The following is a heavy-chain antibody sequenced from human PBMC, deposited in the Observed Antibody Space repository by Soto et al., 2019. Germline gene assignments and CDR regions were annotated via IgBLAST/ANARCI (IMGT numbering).Heavy chain of an antibody. CDR2: IIPIFGTA. CDR1: GGTFSSYA. V-gene: IGHV1-69*13. D-gene: IGHD2-2*01. J-gene: IGHJ6*02. Sequence: ASVKVSCKASGGTFSSYAISWVRQAPGQGLEWMGGIIPIFGTANYAQKFQGRVTITADESTSTAYMELSSLRSEDTAVYYCARDGPRWVGIVVVPAAMDYYYYGMDVWGQGTTVTVSS. CDR3: ARDGPRWVGIVVVPAAMDYYYYGMDV.